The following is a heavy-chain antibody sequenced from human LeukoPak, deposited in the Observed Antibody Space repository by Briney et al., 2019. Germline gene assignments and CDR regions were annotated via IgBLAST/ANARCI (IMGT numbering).Heavy chain of an antibody. V-gene: IGHV5-51*01. CDR3: ARSMYSSSWYNGAFDI. Sequence: GESLKISCKGSGYSFTSYWIGWVRQMPGKGLEWMGIIYPGDSDTRYSPSFQGQVTISADKSISTAYLQWSSLKASDTAMYYCARSMYSSSWYNGAFDIWGQGTMVTVSS. CDR1: GYSFTSYW. D-gene: IGHD6-13*01. J-gene: IGHJ3*02. CDR2: IYPGDSDT.